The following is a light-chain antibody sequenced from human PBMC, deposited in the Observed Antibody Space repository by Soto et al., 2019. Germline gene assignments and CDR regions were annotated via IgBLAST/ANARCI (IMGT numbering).Light chain of an antibody. CDR1: QSVSNNY. CDR3: QQYISSPLT. J-gene: IGKJ1*01. V-gene: IGKV3-20*01. CDR2: GAS. Sequence: VLTQSPGTLSLSPGERATLSCRASQSVSNNYLAWYQQKPGQAPRLVIYGASNRATGIPDRFSASGSGTDFTLTISRLEREDFAVYYCQQYISSPLTFGQGTKVEIK.